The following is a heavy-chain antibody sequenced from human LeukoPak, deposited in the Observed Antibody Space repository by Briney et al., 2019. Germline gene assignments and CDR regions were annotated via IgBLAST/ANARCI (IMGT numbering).Heavy chain of an antibody. CDR1: GFIFSRHQ. D-gene: IGHD2-8*02. CDR3: VRDWGPGGPHLDF. J-gene: IGHJ4*02. CDR2: ISEDGGYST. Sequence: QPGGSLGLSCAASGFIFSRHQMDWARQAPGKGLEWVAYISEDGGYSTDYAVFVKGRFTISRDDAKNSLYLQIDYLSAEDTAIYYCVRDWGPGGPHLDFWGQGTLVSVSS. V-gene: IGHV3-48*03.